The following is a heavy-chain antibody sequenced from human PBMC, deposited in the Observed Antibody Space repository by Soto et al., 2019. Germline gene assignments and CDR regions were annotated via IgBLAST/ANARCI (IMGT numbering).Heavy chain of an antibody. V-gene: IGHV4-30-4*01. CDR2: IYYSGST. Sequence: PSETLSLTCTVSGSSMSSGDYYWSWIRQPPGKGLEWIGYIYYSGSTYYNPSLKSRVTISVDTSKNQFSLKLSSVTAADTAVYYCARDLLGYCSSTSCPNDYPYGMDVCGQGTTVTVSS. J-gene: IGHJ6*02. D-gene: IGHD2-2*01. CDR3: ARDLLGYCSSTSCPNDYPYGMDV. CDR1: GSSMSSGDYY.